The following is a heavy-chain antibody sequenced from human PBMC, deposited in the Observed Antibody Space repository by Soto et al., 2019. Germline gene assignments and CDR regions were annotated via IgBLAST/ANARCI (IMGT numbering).Heavy chain of an antibody. Sequence: QVQLQQWGAGLLKPSETLSFTCAVYGGSFSGYYWSWIRQPPGKGLEWIGEINHSGSTNYNPSLKSRVTISVDTSKNQFSLKLSSVTAADTAVYYCADSTVTTLGDWGQGTLVTVSS. CDR1: GGSFSGYY. J-gene: IGHJ4*02. D-gene: IGHD4-17*01. V-gene: IGHV4-34*01. CDR2: INHSGST. CDR3: ADSTVTTLGD.